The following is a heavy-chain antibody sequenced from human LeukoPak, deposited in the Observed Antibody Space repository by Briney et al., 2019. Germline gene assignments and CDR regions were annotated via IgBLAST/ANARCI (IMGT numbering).Heavy chain of an antibody. Sequence: RPGGSLRLSCEASGFTFSAYAMTWVRQAPGKGLEWVSAISGSGGSTYYADSVKGRFTISRDNSKNTLYLQMNSLRAEDTAVYYCAKEWVEYYDSSGAGFDYWGQGTLVTVSS. CDR1: GFTFSAYA. D-gene: IGHD3-22*01. V-gene: IGHV3-23*01. J-gene: IGHJ4*02. CDR3: AKEWVEYYDSSGAGFDY. CDR2: ISGSGGST.